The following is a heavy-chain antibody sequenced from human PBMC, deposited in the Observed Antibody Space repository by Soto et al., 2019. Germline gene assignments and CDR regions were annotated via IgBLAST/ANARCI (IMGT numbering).Heavy chain of an antibody. J-gene: IGHJ6*02. CDR2: ISAYNGNT. V-gene: IGHV1-18*01. D-gene: IGHD3-10*01. Sequence: QVQLVQSGAEVKKPGASVKVSCKASGYTFTSYGISWVRQAPGQGLEWMGWISAYNGNTNYAQKLQGRVTMTTDTSTSTAYMELRSLRADDTAVYYCASYYYGSGSYYSYYGMDVWGQGTTVTVSS. CDR3: ASYYYGSGSYYSYYGMDV. CDR1: GYTFTSYG.